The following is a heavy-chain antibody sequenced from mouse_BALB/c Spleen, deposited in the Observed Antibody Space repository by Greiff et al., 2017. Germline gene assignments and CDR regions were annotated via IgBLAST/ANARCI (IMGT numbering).Heavy chain of an antibody. CDR2: ISDGGSYT. Sequence: EVQGVESGGGLVKPGGSLKLSCAASGFTFSDYYMYWVRQTPEKMLEWVATISDGGSYTYYPDSVKGRFTISRDNAKNNLYLQMSSLKSEDTAMYYCARRSEGYAMDYWGQGTSVTVSS. D-gene: IGHD1-1*01. J-gene: IGHJ4*01. V-gene: IGHV5-4*02. CDR3: ARRSEGYAMDY. CDR1: GFTFSDYY.